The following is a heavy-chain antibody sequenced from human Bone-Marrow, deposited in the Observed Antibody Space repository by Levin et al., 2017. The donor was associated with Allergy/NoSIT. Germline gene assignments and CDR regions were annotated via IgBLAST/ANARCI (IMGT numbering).Heavy chain of an antibody. CDR1: GFTVSSNY. Sequence: SCAASGFTVSSNYMAWVRQAPGKGLEWVSVIYSTGTTYYVDSVKGRFTISRDNSKNTLYLQMNSLRAEDTAVYYCSSAPGFTDYWGQGTLVTVSS. CDR3: SSAPGFTDY. V-gene: IGHV3-66*01. J-gene: IGHJ4*02. CDR2: IYSTGTT.